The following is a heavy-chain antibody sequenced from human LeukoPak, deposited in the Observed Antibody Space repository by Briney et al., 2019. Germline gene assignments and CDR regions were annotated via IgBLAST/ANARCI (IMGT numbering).Heavy chain of an antibody. V-gene: IGHV3-48*03. Sequence: TGGSLRLSCTASGFTFSTYEMNWVRQAPGKGLEWVSYISSSGSIIYYADSVKGRFTTSRDNVKNSLFLQMNSLRAEDTAVYYCAGKNYYDSSGYPDFGYFGLWGRGTLVTVSS. CDR2: ISSSGSII. CDR1: GFTFSTYE. CDR3: AGKNYYDSSGYPDFGYFGL. J-gene: IGHJ2*01. D-gene: IGHD3-22*01.